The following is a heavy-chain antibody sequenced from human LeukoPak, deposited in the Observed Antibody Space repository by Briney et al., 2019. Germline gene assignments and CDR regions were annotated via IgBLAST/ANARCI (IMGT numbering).Heavy chain of an antibody. D-gene: IGHD3-3*01. CDR3: ARAATYDGAFDI. J-gene: IGHJ3*02. CDR2: INPNSGGT. V-gene: IGHV1-2*02. Sequence: ASVKVSCRASGYTFTGYYMHWVRQAPGQGLEWMGWINPNSGGTNYAQKFQGRVTMTRDTSISTAYMELSRLRSDDTAVYYCARAATYDGAFDIWGQGTMVTVSS. CDR1: GYTFTGYY.